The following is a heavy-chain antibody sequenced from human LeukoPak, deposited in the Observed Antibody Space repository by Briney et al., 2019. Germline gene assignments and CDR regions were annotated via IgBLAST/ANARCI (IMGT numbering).Heavy chain of an antibody. J-gene: IGHJ4*02. CDR2: IKQDGSEK. CDR3: ARPYSSAYYYVGDFDY. V-gene: IGHV3-7*05. CDR1: GFTFSAYC. D-gene: IGHD3-22*01. Sequence: GGSLRLSCAASGFTFSAYCMSWVRQAPGKGLEWVANIKQDGSEKYYVDSVKGRFTISRDNAKNSLYLQINSLRAEDTAVYYCARPYSSAYYYVGDFDYWGQGTLVTVSS.